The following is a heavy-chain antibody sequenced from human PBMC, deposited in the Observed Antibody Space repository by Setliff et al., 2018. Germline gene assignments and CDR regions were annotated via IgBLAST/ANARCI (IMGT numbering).Heavy chain of an antibody. CDR3: RLAHCNTTSCEEALDF. V-gene: IGHV4-34*01. D-gene: IGHD2-2*01. CDR1: GGPFSDYY. Sequence: PSETLSLTCTFYGGPFSDYYWGWVRQTPGKGLEWIAEINPSGTTNYIPSLKSRLTISVDTSKNQFSLNLNSVTAADTAVYYFRLAHCNTTSCEEALDFWSQGTQVTVS. CDR2: INPSGTT. J-gene: IGHJ4*02.